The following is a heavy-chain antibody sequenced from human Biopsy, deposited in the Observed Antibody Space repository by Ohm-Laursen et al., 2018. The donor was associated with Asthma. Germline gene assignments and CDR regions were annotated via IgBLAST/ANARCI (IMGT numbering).Heavy chain of an antibody. CDR2: GGSDYDRCLK. J-gene: IGHJ4*02. Sequence: SLRLSCTASGFTFRSYAMHWVRQAPGKGLEWVAVGGSDYDRCLKYYADCVTGRFTVSRDDSKNTLYLQMSSLRPDDTAGYYWPGDVMEWYLPGFDYWGQGTLVTVSS. V-gene: IGHV3-30-3*01. CDR1: GFTFRSYA. CDR3: PGDVMEWYLPGFDY. D-gene: IGHD3-3*01.